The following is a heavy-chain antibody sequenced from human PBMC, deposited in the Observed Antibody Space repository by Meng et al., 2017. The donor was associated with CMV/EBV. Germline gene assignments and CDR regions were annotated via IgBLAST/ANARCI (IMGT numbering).Heavy chain of an antibody. J-gene: IGHJ5*02. CDR3: AREYGSGSYYNWFDP. CDR2: IYYSGST. CDR1: GGSISSSSYY. D-gene: IGHD3-10*01. Sequence: SETLSLTCTVSGGSISSSSYYWGWIRPPPGKGLEWIGSIYYSGSTYYNPSLKSRVTISVDTSKNQFSLKLSSVTAADTAVYYCAREYGSGSYYNWFDPWGQGTLVTVSS. V-gene: IGHV4-39*07.